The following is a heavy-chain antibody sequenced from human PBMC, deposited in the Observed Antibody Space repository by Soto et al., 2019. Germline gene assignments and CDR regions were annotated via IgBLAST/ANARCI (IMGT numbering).Heavy chain of an antibody. Sequence: QVQLVESGGGVVQPGRSLRLSCAASGFTFSSYGMHWVRQAPGKGLEWVAVISYDGSNKYYADSVKGRFTISRDNSKNTLYLQMNSLRAEDTAVYYCAKDAGRDYDLDYWGQGTLVTVSS. CDR2: ISYDGSNK. D-gene: IGHD3-16*01. CDR1: GFTFSSYG. CDR3: AKDAGRDYDLDY. V-gene: IGHV3-30*18. J-gene: IGHJ4*02.